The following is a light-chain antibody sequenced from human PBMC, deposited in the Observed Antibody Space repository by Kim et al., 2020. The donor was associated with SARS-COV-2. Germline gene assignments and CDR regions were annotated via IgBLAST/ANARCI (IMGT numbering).Light chain of an antibody. CDR3: QQYHSHRT. Sequence: SASVADRVTITCRASQSISSWLAWYQQKPGNAPKRLISKASTLESGDPSRVSGSVSGTEFTLTISSLQPDDFATYYCQQYHSHRTFGQGTKVDIK. CDR2: KAS. J-gene: IGKJ1*01. V-gene: IGKV1-5*03. CDR1: QSISSW.